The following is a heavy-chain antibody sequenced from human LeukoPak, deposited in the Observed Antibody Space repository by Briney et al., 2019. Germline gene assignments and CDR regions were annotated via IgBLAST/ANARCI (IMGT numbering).Heavy chain of an antibody. CDR3: AKGTGYSSGWYEDY. D-gene: IGHD6-19*01. J-gene: IGHJ4*02. V-gene: IGHV3-23*01. CDR2: ISGSGGST. Sequence: GGSLRLSCAASGFTFSSYGMSWVRQAPGKGLEWVSAISGSGGSTYYADSVKGRFTISRDNSENTLYLQMNSLRAEDTAVYYCAKGTGYSSGWYEDYWGQGTLVTVSS. CDR1: GFTFSSYG.